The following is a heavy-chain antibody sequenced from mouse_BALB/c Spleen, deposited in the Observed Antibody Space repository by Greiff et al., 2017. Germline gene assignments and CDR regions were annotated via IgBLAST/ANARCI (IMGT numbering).Heavy chain of an antibody. Sequence: QVQLQQSGAELAKPGASVKMSCKASGYTFTSYWMHWVKQRPGQGLEWIGYINPSTGYTEYNQKFKDKATLTADKSSSTAYMQLSSLTSEDSAVYYCNGDYAMDYWGQGTSVTVSS. CDR3: NGDYAMDY. J-gene: IGHJ4*01. V-gene: IGHV1-7*01. CDR2: INPSTGYT. CDR1: GYTFTSYW.